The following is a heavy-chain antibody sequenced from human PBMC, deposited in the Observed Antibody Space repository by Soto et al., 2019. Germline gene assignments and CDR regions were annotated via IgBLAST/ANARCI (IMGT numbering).Heavy chain of an antibody. D-gene: IGHD2-8*02. V-gene: IGHV4-34*01. CDR1: GGSFSGYY. Sequence: QVQLQQSGAGLLKPSETLSLTCAVYGGSFSGYYWTWIRQPPGTGLEWIAEINHSGSTNYSPSLKSRVTISVDTSKNQFSLKLTSVTAADTAVYYCATDKITGLFDNWGQGTLVTVSS. CDR3: ATDKITGLFDN. J-gene: IGHJ4*02. CDR2: INHSGST.